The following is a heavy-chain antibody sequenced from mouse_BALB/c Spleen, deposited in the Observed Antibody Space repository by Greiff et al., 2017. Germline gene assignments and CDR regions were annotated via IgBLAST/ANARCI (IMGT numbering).Heavy chain of an antibody. CDR3: EGVIDFFAY. CDR2: ISSGGSYT. V-gene: IGHV5-6*01. Sequence: EVHLVESGGDLVKPGGSLKLSCAASGFTFSSYGMSWVRQTPDKRLEWVATISSGGSYTYYPDSVKGRFTISRDNAKNTLYLQMSSLKSEDTAMNYCEGVIDFFAYWGQGTLVTVSA. D-gene: IGHD2-13*01. J-gene: IGHJ3*01. CDR1: GFTFSSYG.